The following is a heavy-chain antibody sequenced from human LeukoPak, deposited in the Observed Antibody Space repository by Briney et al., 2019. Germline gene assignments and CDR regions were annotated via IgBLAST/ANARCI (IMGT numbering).Heavy chain of an antibody. V-gene: IGHV4-30-4*01. D-gene: IGHD4-4*01. Sequence: SQTLSLTCTVSGGSISSGDYYWSWIRQPPGKGLEWIGYIYYSGSTYYNPSLKSRVTISVDTSKNQFSLKLSSATAADTAVYYCASSFYSNDLPSYDYWGQGTLVTVSS. CDR3: ASSFYSNDLPSYDY. CDR1: GGSISSGDYY. J-gene: IGHJ4*02. CDR2: IYYSGST.